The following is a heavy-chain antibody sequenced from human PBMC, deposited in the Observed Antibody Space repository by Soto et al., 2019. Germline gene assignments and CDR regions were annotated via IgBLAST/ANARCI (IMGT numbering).Heavy chain of an antibody. Sequence: PGRSLRLSCAASGFTFSSYSMNWVRQAPGKGLEWVSSISSSSSYIYYADSVKGRFTISRDNAKNSLYLQMNSLRAEDTDGYYCAREVKENDSGSGSGEDGYWGQGTLVTVSS. CDR3: AREVKENDSGSGSGEDGY. J-gene: IGHJ4*02. CDR2: ISSSSSYI. D-gene: IGHD3-10*01. CDR1: GFTFSSYS. V-gene: IGHV3-21*01.